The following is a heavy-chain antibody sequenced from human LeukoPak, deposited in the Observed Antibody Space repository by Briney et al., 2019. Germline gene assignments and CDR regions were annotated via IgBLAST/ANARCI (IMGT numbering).Heavy chain of an antibody. CDR1: GFTFSSYC. D-gene: IGHD3-10*01. V-gene: IGHV3-7*04. J-gene: IGHJ4*02. Sequence: GGSLRLSCAASGFTFSSYCMSWVRQAPGKGLEWVANIKQDGSEKYYVDSVKGRFTISRDNAKSSLYLQMNSLRAEDTAVYYCARGGSGSYYTVFDYWGQGTLVTVSS. CDR3: ARGGSGSYYTVFDY. CDR2: IKQDGSEK.